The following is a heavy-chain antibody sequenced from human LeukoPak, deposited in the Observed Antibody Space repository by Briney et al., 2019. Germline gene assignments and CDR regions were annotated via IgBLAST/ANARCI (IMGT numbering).Heavy chain of an antibody. D-gene: IGHD2-15*01. V-gene: IGHV4-4*07. CDR3: ARGRYCSAEICSGGDAFDI. CDR2: IYTRGST. CDR1: GGSINNYY. J-gene: IGHJ3*02. Sequence: SETLSLACTVSGGSINNYYWSWIRQPAGKGLEWIGRIYTRGSTNYNPSLKSRVTMSVDTSKNQFSLRLSSVTAADTAVYYCARGRYCSAEICSGGDAFDIWGQGTMVSVSS.